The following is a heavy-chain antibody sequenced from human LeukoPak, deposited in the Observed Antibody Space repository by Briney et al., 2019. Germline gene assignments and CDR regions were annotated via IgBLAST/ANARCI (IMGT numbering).Heavy chain of an antibody. D-gene: IGHD2-15*01. V-gene: IGHV6-1*01. Sequence: SQTLSLTCDISGDSVSSDRAAWAWIRQSPSRGLEWLGRTYYRSKWYNGYAVSVRSRLSIHPDTSKNQFSLQLNSLTPEDTAIYYCARDNGWYYLDFWGQGTLVTVSS. CDR3: ARDNGWYYLDF. J-gene: IGHJ4*02. CDR1: GDSVSSDRAA. CDR2: TYYRSKWYN.